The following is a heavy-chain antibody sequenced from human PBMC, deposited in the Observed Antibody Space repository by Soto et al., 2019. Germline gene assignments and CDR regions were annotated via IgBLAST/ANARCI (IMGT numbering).Heavy chain of an antibody. V-gene: IGHV1-2*04. Sequence: ASVKVSCKASGYTFTGYYMHWVRQAPGQGLEWMGWINPNSGGTNYAQKFQGWVTMTRDTSISTAYMELSRLRSDDTAVYYCARAQYYYDRSGYFDYWGQGTLVTVSS. CDR3: ARAQYYYDRSGYFDY. D-gene: IGHD3-22*01. CDR1: GYTFTGYY. J-gene: IGHJ4*02. CDR2: INPNSGGT.